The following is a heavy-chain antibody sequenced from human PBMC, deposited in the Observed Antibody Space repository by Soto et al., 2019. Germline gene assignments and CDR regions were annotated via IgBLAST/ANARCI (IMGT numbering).Heavy chain of an antibody. D-gene: IGHD2-2*01. Sequence: LSLTCTVSGGFVNSDTRSWSWIRQTPGKRLEWIGFIYSGGSTKNPSLRSRFTMSVDTSKNQFSLKLRSVIVADTALYHCARFFRPCSATTCSTGAEVGAKGIRVTVS. V-gene: IGHV4-61*01. CDR1: GGFVNSDTRS. CDR3: ARFFRPCSATTCSTGAEV. CDR2: IYSGGST. J-gene: IGHJ6*03.